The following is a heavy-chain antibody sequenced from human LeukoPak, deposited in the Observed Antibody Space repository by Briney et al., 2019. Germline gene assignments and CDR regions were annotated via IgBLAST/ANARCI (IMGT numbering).Heavy chain of an antibody. Sequence: GGSLRLSCAASGFTFSSFGMSWVRQAPGKGLEWVSAISSTGGTAYYADSVKGRFTISRDNSKNTLYLQMNSLGAEDTAVYYCAKDSSRYSGSYGVDYWGQGTLVTASS. CDR1: GFTFSSFG. CDR2: ISSTGGTA. V-gene: IGHV3-23*01. D-gene: IGHD1-26*01. CDR3: AKDSSRYSGSYGVDY. J-gene: IGHJ4*02.